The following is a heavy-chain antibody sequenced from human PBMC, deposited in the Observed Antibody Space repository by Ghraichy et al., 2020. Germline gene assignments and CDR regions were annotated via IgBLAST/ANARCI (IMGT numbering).Heavy chain of an antibody. J-gene: IGHJ4*02. CDR3: TTDTGYSSSWYVNY. CDR2: IKSKTDGGTT. V-gene: IGHV3-15*01. Sequence: GESLNISCAASGFTFSNAWMSWVRQAPGKGLEWVGRIKSKTDGGTTDYAAPVKGRFTISRDDSKNTLYLQMNSLKTEDTAVYYCTTDTGYSSSWYVNYWGQGTLVTVSS. CDR1: GFTFSNAW. D-gene: IGHD6-13*01.